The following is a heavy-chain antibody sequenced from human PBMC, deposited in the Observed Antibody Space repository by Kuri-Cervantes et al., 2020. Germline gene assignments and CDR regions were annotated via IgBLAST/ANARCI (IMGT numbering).Heavy chain of an antibody. CDR1: GYTFTSYD. CDR3: ARELWFGPQRAFDP. V-gene: IGHV1-18*01. CDR2: ISAYNGNT. J-gene: IGHJ5*02. D-gene: IGHD3-10*01. Sequence: ASVKVSCKASGYTFTSYDINWVRQAPGQGLEWMGWISAYNGNTNYAQKLQGRVTMTTDTSTSTAYMELRSLRSDDTAVYYCARELWFGPQRAFDPWGQGTLVTVSS.